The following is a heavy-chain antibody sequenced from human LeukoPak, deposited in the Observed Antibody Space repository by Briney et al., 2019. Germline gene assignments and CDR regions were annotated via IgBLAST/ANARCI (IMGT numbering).Heavy chain of an antibody. V-gene: IGHV1-46*01. D-gene: IGHD3-16*01. Sequence: ASVKVSCKASGYTFTSYYMHWVRQASGQGLEWMGIINPSGGSTSYAQKFQGRVTMTRDTSTSTVYMELSSLRSEDTAVYYCARTRSGGDDAFDIWGQGTMVAVSS. CDR1: GYTFTSYY. CDR2: INPSGGST. CDR3: ARTRSGGDDAFDI. J-gene: IGHJ3*02.